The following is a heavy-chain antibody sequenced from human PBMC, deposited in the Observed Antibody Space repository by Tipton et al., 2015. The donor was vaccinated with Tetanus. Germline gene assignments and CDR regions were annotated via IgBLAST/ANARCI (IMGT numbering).Heavy chain of an antibody. J-gene: IGHJ4*02. D-gene: IGHD2-8*01. CDR3: TADLPGDSNGVDY. Sequence: SLRLSCVASGLTFSNAWMGWVRQVPGKGLEWVGFIRSRSDGGTTEYAAPVKGRFTISRDDSQVTLFLQMNSLKTEDTAVYYCTADLPGDSNGVDYWGQGTLVTVAS. CDR1: GLTFSNAW. V-gene: IGHV3-15*01. CDR2: IRSRSDGGTT.